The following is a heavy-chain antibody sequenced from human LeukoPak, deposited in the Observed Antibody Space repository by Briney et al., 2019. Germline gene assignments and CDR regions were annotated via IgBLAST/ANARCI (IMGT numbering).Heavy chain of an antibody. D-gene: IGHD3-10*01. V-gene: IGHV4-38-2*01. Sequence: SETLSLTCAVSGYSISSGYYWGWIRQPPGRGLEWIGSIYHSGSTYYNPSLKSRVTISVDTSKNQFPLKLSSVTAADTAVYYCARVTAGYYYGSGSLDYWGQGTLVTVSS. J-gene: IGHJ4*02. CDR1: GYSISSGYY. CDR3: ARVTAGYYYGSGSLDY. CDR2: IYHSGST.